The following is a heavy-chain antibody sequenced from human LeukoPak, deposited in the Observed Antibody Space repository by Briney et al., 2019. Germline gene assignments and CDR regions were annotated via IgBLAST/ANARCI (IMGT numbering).Heavy chain of an antibody. V-gene: IGHV3-48*03. D-gene: IGHD6-13*01. Sequence: GGSLRLSCAASGFTFSSYEMNWVRQAPGKGLEWVSYISSSGSTIYYADSVKGRFTISRDNAKNSLYLQMNSLRAEDTAVYYCAREGSSWFHYWGQGTLVTVSS. CDR1: GFTFSSYE. CDR2: ISSSGSTI. CDR3: AREGSSWFHY. J-gene: IGHJ4*02.